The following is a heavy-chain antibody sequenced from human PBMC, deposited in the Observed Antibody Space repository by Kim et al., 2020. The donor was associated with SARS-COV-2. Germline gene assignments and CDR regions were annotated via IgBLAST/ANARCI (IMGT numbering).Heavy chain of an antibody. D-gene: IGHD3-22*01. CDR2: ISSYNGNT. CDR3: ARDRITMIVVVVYGMDV. CDR1: GYTFTSYG. J-gene: IGHJ6*02. V-gene: IGHV1-18*01. Sequence: ASVKVSCKASGYTFTSYGISWVRQAPGQGLEWMGWISSYNGNTNYAQKLQGRVTMTTDTSTSTAYMELRSLRSDDTAVYYFARDRITMIVVVVYGMDVWGQGTTVTVSS.